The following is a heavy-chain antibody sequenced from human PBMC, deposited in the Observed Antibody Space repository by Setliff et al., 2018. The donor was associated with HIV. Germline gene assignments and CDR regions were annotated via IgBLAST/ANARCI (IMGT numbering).Heavy chain of an antibody. CDR1: GDSISSSY. J-gene: IGHJ4*01. Sequence: SETLSLTCTVSGDSISSSYWSWIRQTPGKGLEWIGYIHHSGSTNYNPSHRSRLTLSLDTSRSRLSLRAASLTAAGTAIYYCVRHRGQLLRWAFDSWGHGILVTVSS. CDR2: IHHSGST. CDR3: VRHRGQLLRWAFDS. D-gene: IGHD3-10*01. V-gene: IGHV4-59*08.